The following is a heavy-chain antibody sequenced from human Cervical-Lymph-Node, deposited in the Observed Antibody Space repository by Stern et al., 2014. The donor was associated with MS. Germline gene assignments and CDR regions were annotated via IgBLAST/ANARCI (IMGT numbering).Heavy chain of an antibody. CDR2: IYTSGST. Sequence: QVQLQESGPGLVKPSQTLSLTCTVSGGSISSGSYYWSWIRQPAGKGLEWIGRIYTSGSTNYNPSLKSRVTTSVATSKNQSSLRLGSVTAADTAVYYCARAADIVVVVAASGAFDPWGQGTLVTVSS. D-gene: IGHD2-15*01. CDR3: ARAADIVVVVAASGAFDP. J-gene: IGHJ5*02. CDR1: GGSISSGSYY. V-gene: IGHV4-61*02.